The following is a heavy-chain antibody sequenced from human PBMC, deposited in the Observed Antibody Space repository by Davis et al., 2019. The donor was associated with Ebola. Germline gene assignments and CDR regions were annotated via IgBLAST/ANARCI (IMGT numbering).Heavy chain of an antibody. D-gene: IGHD2-21*01. CDR2: ISSGGVTT. CDR1: GFTFSDYS. J-gene: IGHJ6*03. Sequence: PGGSLRLSCEASGFTFSDYSMAWVRQAPGKGLEWLSYISSGGVTTYYADSVTGRFSTSRDNAQNSLLMQMKSLRDEDTAVYYCARVNLWSRGWGMDVWGKGTTVTVSS. V-gene: IGHV3-48*02. CDR3: ARVNLWSRGWGMDV.